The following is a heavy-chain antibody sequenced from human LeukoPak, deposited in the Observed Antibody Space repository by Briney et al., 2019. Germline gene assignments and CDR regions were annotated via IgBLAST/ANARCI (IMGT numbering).Heavy chain of an antibody. CDR3: AKRGLGYFFDY. J-gene: IGHJ4*02. Sequence: PGGSQRLSCAASGFTFSSHSMSWVRQAPGKGLEWVSAITGSGGSTYYAGSVKGRFTISRDNSKNTLYLQMNSLRAEDTAVYYCAKRGLGYFFDYWGQGTLVTVSS. D-gene: IGHD3-10*01. CDR2: ITGSGGST. CDR1: GFTFSSHS. V-gene: IGHV3-23*01.